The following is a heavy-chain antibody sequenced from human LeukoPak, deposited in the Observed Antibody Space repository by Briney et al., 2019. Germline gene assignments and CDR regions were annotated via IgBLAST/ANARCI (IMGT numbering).Heavy chain of an antibody. CDR1: GYTFTSYY. D-gene: IGHD4-23*01. CDR2: INTNTGNP. CDR3: ARDRPWGYGGNGEYRGDY. V-gene: IGHV7-4-1*02. Sequence: ASVKVPCKASGYTFTSYYMHWVRQAPGQGLEWMGWINTNTGNPTYAQGFTGRFVFSLDTSVSTAYLQISSLKAEDTAVYYCARDRPWGYGGNGEYRGDYWGQGTLVTVSS. J-gene: IGHJ4*02.